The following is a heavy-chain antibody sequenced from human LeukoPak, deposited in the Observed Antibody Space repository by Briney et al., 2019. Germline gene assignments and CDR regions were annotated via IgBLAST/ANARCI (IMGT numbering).Heavy chain of an antibody. CDR3: ARGTHGNFDY. D-gene: IGHD1-26*01. Sequence: GSLRLSCAASGVTFSSYAMSWVRQPPGKGLEWIGEINHSGSTNYNPSLKSRVTISVDTSKNQFSLKLSSVTAADTAVYYCARGTHGNFDYWGQGTLVTVSS. CDR1: GVTFSSYA. V-gene: IGHV4-34*01. CDR2: INHSGST. J-gene: IGHJ4*02.